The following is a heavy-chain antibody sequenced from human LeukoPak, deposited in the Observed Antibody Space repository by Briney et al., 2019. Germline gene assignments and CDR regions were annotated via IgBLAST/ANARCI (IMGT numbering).Heavy chain of an antibody. CDR1: GGSISSFY. CDR3: ARDLGYSASSERFDWFDP. V-gene: IGHV4-59*01. D-gene: IGHD5-24*01. Sequence: PSETLSLTCSVSGGSISSFYWSWIRRPPGKGLEWIGYIYYTGSTKYNPSLKSRVTISADTSKNQFSLKVSSVTAADTAVYYCARDLGYSASSERFDWFDPWGQGTLVTVSS. J-gene: IGHJ5*02. CDR2: IYYTGST.